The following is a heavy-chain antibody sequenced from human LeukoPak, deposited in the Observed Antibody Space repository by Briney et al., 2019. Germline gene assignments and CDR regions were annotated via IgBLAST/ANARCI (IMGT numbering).Heavy chain of an antibody. D-gene: IGHD3-9*01. Sequence: SETLSLTCTVSGGSISSYYWSWIRQPPGKGLEWIGYIYYSGSTNYNPSLKSRVTISVDTSKNQFSLKLSSVTAADTAVYCCARGFDILTGCFDYWGQGTLVTVSS. J-gene: IGHJ4*02. V-gene: IGHV4-59*01. CDR2: IYYSGST. CDR1: GGSISSYY. CDR3: ARGFDILTGCFDY.